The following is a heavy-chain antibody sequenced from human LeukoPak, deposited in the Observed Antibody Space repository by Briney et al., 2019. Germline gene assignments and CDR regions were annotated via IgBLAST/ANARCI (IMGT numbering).Heavy chain of an antibody. J-gene: IGHJ3*02. CDR2: ISSSSSYI. CDR3: ASLQWGRYRSSTSCYDAFDI. D-gene: IGHD2-2*01. CDR1: GFTFSSYS. V-gene: IGHV3-21*01. Sequence: GGSLRLSCAASGFTFSSYSMNWVRQAPGKGLEWVSSISSSSSYIYYADSVKGRFTISRDNAKNSLYLQMNSLRAEDTAVYYCASLQWGRYRSSTSCYDAFDIWGQGTMVTVSS.